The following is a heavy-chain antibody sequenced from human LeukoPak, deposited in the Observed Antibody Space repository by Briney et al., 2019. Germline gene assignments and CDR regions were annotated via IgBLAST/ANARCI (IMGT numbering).Heavy chain of an antibody. CDR1: GGSVSSDSYC. D-gene: IGHD1-26*01. CDR3: ARGWELFGY. J-gene: IGHJ4*02. Sequence: SETLSLTCTVSGGSVSSDSYCWTWIRQPPGKGLEWIGYIYYSGSTNYNPSLKGRVTISLDTSKNQFSLKLSSVTAADTAVYYCARGWELFGYWGQGTLVTVSS. CDR2: IYYSGST. V-gene: IGHV4-61*01.